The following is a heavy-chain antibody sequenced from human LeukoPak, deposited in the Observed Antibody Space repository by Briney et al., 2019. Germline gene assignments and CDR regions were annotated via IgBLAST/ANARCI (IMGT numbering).Heavy chain of an antibody. V-gene: IGHV3-48*01. CDR1: GYTFTSSA. D-gene: IGHD3-22*01. J-gene: IGHJ4*02. CDR2: ICDSCNTN. Sequence: SCKASGYTFTSSAMNWVRQAPGKGLEWISYICDSCNTNYYADSVKGRFTISRDNVKNSLYLQMNSPRAEDTAVYYCAREHYDSSFDYWGQGTLVTVSS. CDR3: AREHYDSSFDY.